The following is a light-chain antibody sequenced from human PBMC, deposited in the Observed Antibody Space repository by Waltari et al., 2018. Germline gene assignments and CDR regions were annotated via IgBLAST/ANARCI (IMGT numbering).Light chain of an antibody. CDR1: QSLVYSDGNIY. CDR3: MQGSHWPYT. Sequence: VVLTQSPLSLPVTLGQPASISCRSRQSLVYSDGNIYLNWFHQRPGQSPRRLIYEVSNRDSGVADRFSGSGSGTEFTLRISRVEAEDVAFYYCMQGSHWPYTFGQGTKLEIK. V-gene: IGKV2-30*01. J-gene: IGKJ2*01. CDR2: EVS.